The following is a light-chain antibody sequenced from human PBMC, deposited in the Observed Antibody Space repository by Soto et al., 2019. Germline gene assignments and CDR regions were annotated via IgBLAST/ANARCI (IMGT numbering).Light chain of an antibody. CDR2: GAS. J-gene: IGKJ4*01. CDR3: QQYNEWQLN. Sequence: EKVMTQSPAARSVSPGPSATLSFSASQCVYSKLAWYQRKPGQAPMLLLYGASKRATGITAIFCGRSSGKEFTQTIRSRQSEDSAVYYCQQYNEWQLNLGGGTKLE. CDR1: QCVYSK. V-gene: IGKV3-15*01.